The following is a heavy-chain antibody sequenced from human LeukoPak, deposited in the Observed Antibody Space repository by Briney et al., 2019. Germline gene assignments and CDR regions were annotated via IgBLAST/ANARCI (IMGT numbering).Heavy chain of an antibody. Sequence: GGSLRLSCAASGFTFSGSAMHWVRQASGKGLGWVGRIRSKANSYATAYAASVKGRFTISRDDSKNTAYLQMNSLKTEDTAVYYCTRHSYDSSGYYQFFDYWGQGTLATVSS. D-gene: IGHD3-22*01. CDR1: GFTFSGSA. J-gene: IGHJ4*02. CDR2: IRSKANSYAT. CDR3: TRHSYDSSGYYQFFDY. V-gene: IGHV3-73*01.